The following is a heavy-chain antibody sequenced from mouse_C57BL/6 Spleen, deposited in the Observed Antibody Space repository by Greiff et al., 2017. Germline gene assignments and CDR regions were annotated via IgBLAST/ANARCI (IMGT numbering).Heavy chain of an antibody. V-gene: IGHV1-64*01. CDR1: GYTFTSYW. CDR3: ALIYYGNYGFAY. Sequence: QVQLQQPGAELVKPGASVKLSCKASGYTFTSYWMHWVKQRPGQGLEWIGMIHPNSGSTNYNEKFKSKATLTVDKSSSTAYMQLSSLTSEDSAVYYCALIYYGNYGFAYWGQGTLVTVSA. J-gene: IGHJ3*01. D-gene: IGHD2-1*01. CDR2: IHPNSGST.